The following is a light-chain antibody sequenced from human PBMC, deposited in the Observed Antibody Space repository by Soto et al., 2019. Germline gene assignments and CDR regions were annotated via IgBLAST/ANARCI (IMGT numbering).Light chain of an antibody. V-gene: IGKV1-39*01. J-gene: IGKJ1*01. Sequence: DIQMTQSPSSLSASVGDRVTITCRASQSITNYLNWYQQKPGRAPKLLFYIASSLQGGVPSWFSGSGSATDFTLTISSLQPEDFATYYWQHTYSFPQTFGQGTKVDVK. CDR1: QSITNY. CDR3: QHTYSFPQT. CDR2: IAS.